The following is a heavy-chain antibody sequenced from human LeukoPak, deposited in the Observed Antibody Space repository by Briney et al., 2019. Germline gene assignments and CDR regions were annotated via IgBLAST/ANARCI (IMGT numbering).Heavy chain of an antibody. V-gene: IGHV1-18*01. J-gene: IGHJ4*02. Sequence: ASVKVSCKASGYTFTSYGISWVRQAPGQGLEWMGWISAYNGNTNYAQKLQGRVTMTTDTSTSTAYMELRSLRSDDTAVYYCARARAIAAAGPVDYWGQGTLVTVSS. CDR2: ISAYNGNT. CDR3: ARARAIAAAGPVDY. D-gene: IGHD6-13*01. CDR1: GYTFTSYG.